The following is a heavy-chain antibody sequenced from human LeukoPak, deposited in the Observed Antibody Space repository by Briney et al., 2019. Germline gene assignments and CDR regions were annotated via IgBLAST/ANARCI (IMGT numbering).Heavy chain of an antibody. CDR1: GGSISSSSYY. CDR2: IYYSGST. Sequence: PSETLSLTCTVSGGSISSSSYYWGWIRQPPGKGLEWIGSIYYSGSTYYNPSLKSRVTISVDTSKNQFSLKLSSVTAADTAVYYCARDTLTVADPWGQGTLVTVSS. D-gene: IGHD2-15*01. J-gene: IGHJ5*02. CDR3: ARDTLTVADP. V-gene: IGHV4-39*07.